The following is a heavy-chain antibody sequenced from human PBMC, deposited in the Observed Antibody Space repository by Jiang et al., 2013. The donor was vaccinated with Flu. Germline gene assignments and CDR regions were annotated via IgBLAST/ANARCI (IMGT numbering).Heavy chain of an antibody. CDR3: ASRASDYDILTGYSEKIDY. V-gene: IGHV4-39*07. CDR1: GGSISSSSYY. J-gene: IGHJ4*02. Sequence: GLVKPSETLSLTCTVSGGSISSSSYYWGWIRQPPGKGLEWIGSIYYSGSTYYNPSLKSRVTISVDTSKNQFSLKLSSVTAADTAVYYCASRASDYDILTGYSEKIDYWGQGTLVTVSS. CDR2: IYYSGST. D-gene: IGHD3-9*01.